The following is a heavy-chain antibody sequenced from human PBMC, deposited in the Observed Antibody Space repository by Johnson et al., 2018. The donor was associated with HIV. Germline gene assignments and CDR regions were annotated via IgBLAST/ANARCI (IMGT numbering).Heavy chain of an antibody. J-gene: IGHJ3*02. CDR1: GFTVSSNY. Sequence: VQLVESGGGLIQPGGSLRLSCAASGFTVSSNYMSWVRQAPGKGLEWVSAIYSGGSTYYTDSVKGRFTVSRDSSKNKLYLQMNSLRAEDTAVYYCARVKGAFDIWGQGTMVTVSS. V-gene: IGHV3-53*01. CDR2: IYSGGST. CDR3: ARVKGAFDI.